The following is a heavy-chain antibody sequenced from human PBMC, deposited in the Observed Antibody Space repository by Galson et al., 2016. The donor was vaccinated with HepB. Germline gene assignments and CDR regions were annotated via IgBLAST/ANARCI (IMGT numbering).Heavy chain of an antibody. D-gene: IGHD7-27*01. Sequence: CAISGDSVTNNGAAWTWIRQSPSRGLEWLGRTYYRSKWWNTYAVSVKSRITINPDTSKNQFSLQLNSVTPEDTAVYYCARAETNWDGTGDHWFDPWGQGTQVTVSS. CDR1: GDSVTNNGAA. J-gene: IGHJ5*02. CDR3: ARAETNWDGTGDHWFDP. CDR2: TYYRSKWWN. V-gene: IGHV6-1*01.